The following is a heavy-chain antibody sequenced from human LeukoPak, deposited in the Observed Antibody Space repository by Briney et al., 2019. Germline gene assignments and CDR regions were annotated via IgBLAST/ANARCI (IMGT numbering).Heavy chain of an antibody. V-gene: IGHV4-59*11. CDR2: IYYSGST. Sequence: PSETLSLTCTVTGGSISSHYWSWIRQPPGKVLEWIGYIYYSGSTNYNPSLKSRVTISVDTSKNQFSLKLSSVTAADTAVYYCARVERFLEWFYMDVWGKGTTVTVSS. J-gene: IGHJ6*03. D-gene: IGHD3-3*01. CDR1: GGSISSHY. CDR3: ARVERFLEWFYMDV.